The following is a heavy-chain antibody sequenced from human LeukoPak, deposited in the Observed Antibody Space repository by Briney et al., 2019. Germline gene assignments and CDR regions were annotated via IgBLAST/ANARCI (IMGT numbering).Heavy chain of an antibody. CDR2: IIPLFGTA. J-gene: IGHJ3*02. V-gene: IGHV1-69*01. D-gene: IGHD4-17*01. CDR1: ADPFTTFA. Sequence: ASGKVSCKASADPFTTFAISWVRQAPGQGLEWMGRIIPLFGTADYAQKFQGRLTIIADHATSTAYMQLSSLTSEDTAVYYCASPIDYGDHDLDAFDIWGEGTMVTASS. CDR3: ASPIDYGDHDLDAFDI.